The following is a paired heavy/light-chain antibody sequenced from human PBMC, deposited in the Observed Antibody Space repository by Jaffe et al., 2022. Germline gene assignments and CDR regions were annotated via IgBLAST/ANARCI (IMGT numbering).Light chain of an antibody. CDR3: SSYTSSSTLV. CDR2: DVS. J-gene: IGLJ3*02. V-gene: IGLV2-14*03. Sequence: QSALTQPASVSGSPGQSITISCTGTRSDIGGYKYVSWYQQHPGKAPKLMIYDVSNRPSGVSNRFSGSKSGNTASLTISGLQADDEADYYCSSYTSSSTLVFGGGTKVTVL. CDR1: RSDIGGYKY.
Heavy chain of an antibody. Sequence: QVQLVQSGSELQKPGASVKVSCKTSGYTFSRYPLTWVRRAPGQDLEWLGWINTNTGNPTYAQGLTGRFVLSLDTSVSTAYLQISGLKAEDTAVYYCARAPFGENYLDYWGQGTLVTVSS. CDR3: ARAPFGENYLDY. D-gene: IGHD3-10*01. J-gene: IGHJ4*02. CDR2: INTNTGNP. V-gene: IGHV7-4-1*02. CDR1: GYTFSRYP.